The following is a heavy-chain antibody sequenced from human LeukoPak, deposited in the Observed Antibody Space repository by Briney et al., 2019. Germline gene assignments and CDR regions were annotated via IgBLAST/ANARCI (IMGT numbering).Heavy chain of an antibody. D-gene: IGHD1-14*01. Sequence: PSETLSLTCTVSGDSISDTTYYWAWIRQSPGKGLEWIGSVYKSGDTYYHPSFKSRVIISVDTSKNQFFLRLNSVTAADTAVFYCARDQRASYNQWGIFDSWGQGTLVTVSS. CDR3: ARDQRASYNQWGIFDS. J-gene: IGHJ4*02. V-gene: IGHV4-39*02. CDR1: GDSISDTTYY. CDR2: VYKSGDT.